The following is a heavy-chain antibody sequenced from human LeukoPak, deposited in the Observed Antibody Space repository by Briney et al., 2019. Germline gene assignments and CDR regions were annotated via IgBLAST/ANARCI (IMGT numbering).Heavy chain of an antibody. V-gene: IGHV3-21*01. CDR1: GFTFSSYS. D-gene: IGHD6-13*01. CDR2: ISSSSSYI. Sequence: GGSLRLSCAASGFTFSSYSMNWVRQAPGKGLEWVSSISSSSSYIYYADSVKGRFTISRDNAKNSLYLQMNSLRAEDTAVYYCAKDRIAAAGTSGLGYWGQGTLVTVSS. J-gene: IGHJ4*02. CDR3: AKDRIAAAGTSGLGY.